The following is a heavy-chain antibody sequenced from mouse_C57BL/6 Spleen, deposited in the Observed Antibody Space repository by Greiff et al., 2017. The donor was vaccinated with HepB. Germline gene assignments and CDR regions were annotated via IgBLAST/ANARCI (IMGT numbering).Heavy chain of an antibody. Sequence: VQLQQSGAELVRPGSSVKLSCKASGYPFTSYWMHWVKQRPIQGLEWIGNIDPSDSETHYNQKFKDKATLTVDKSSSTAYMQLSSLTSEDSAVYYCARERTTVGATDYAMDYWGQGTSVTVSS. CDR1: GYPFTSYW. V-gene: IGHV1-52*01. CDR2: IDPSDSET. D-gene: IGHD1-1*01. CDR3: ARERTTVGATDYAMDY. J-gene: IGHJ4*01.